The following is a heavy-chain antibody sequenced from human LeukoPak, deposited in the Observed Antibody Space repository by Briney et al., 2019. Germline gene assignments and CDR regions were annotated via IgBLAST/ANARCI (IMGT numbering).Heavy chain of an antibody. J-gene: IGHJ4*02. Sequence: PSETLSLTCAVYGGSFSGYYWSWIRQPPGKGLEWIGEINHSGSTNYNPSLKSRVTISVDTSKNQFSLKLSSVTAADTAVYYCARGRSYYDSSGPNQYYFDYWGQGTLVTASS. V-gene: IGHV4-34*01. CDR3: ARGRSYYDSSGPNQYYFDY. CDR2: INHSGST. D-gene: IGHD3-22*01. CDR1: GGSFSGYY.